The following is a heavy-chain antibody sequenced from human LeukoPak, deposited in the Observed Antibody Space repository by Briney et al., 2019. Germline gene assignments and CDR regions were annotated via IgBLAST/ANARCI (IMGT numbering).Heavy chain of an antibody. CDR2: IKSDGSRT. Sequence: PGGSLRLSCAASGFTFRSYWMHWVRQAPGKGLVWVSHIKSDGSRTNYAGSVKGRFTMSRDNAKNTLYLQMNSLRAEDTAVYYCARGTNYGFDPWGQGTLVTVSA. V-gene: IGHV3-74*01. D-gene: IGHD1-7*01. CDR1: GFTFRSYW. J-gene: IGHJ5*02. CDR3: ARGTNYGFDP.